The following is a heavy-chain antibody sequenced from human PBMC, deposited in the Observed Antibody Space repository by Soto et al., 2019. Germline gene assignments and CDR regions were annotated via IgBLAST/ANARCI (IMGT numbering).Heavy chain of an antibody. J-gene: IGHJ4*02. Sequence: PWGSLRLSCAASGFTLRTYGMRCCGQAPGKGLEWVAAMSYDGTKEYYADSVKGRFTISRDSSRNTLFLQLNSLRAEDTAVYYCAKEFGSTWIDHWGEGTLVTVSS. V-gene: IGHV3-30*18. CDR2: MSYDGTKE. CDR1: GFTLRTYG. CDR3: AKEFGSTWIDH. D-gene: IGHD6-13*01.